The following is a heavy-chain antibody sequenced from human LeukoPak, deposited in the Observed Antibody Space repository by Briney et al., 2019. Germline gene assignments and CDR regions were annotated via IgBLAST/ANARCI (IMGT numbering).Heavy chain of an antibody. CDR2: ITSGGSA. D-gene: IGHD2-2*01. Sequence: GGSLRLSCAASGFTFSNYAMSWVRQAPGKGPQWVSTITSGGSAYYADSVKGRFTISRDSPKNTLYLQMNSLRAEDTAVYYCAKSRYASSNTNDYWGQGTLVTVSP. CDR3: AKSRYASSNTNDY. V-gene: IGHV3-23*01. CDR1: GFTFSNYA. J-gene: IGHJ4*02.